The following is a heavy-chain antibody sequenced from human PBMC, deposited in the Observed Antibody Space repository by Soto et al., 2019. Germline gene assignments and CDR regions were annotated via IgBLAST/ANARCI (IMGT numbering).Heavy chain of an antibody. CDR3: AHRPRGYSYHFDY. D-gene: IGHD5-18*01. CDR2: IYWDDDE. J-gene: IGHJ4*02. CDR1: GFSLTTRGVG. V-gene: IGHV2-5*02. Sequence: QITLKESGPTLVKPTQTLTLTCTFSGFSLTTRGVGVGWIRQPPGKALEWLALIYWDDDEGYSPSLKSRLTITKDHSKNQVVLTMINMDPVDTATYYCAHRPRGYSYHFDYWGQGTLVTVSS.